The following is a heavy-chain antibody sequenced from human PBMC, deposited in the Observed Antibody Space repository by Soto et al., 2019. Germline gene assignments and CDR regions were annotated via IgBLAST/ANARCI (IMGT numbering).Heavy chain of an antibody. D-gene: IGHD2-2*02. Sequence: LRLSCAASGFIFSGPAIHWVRQASGKGLEWVGRIRSRANNFATSSAASVKGRFTFSRDDSKNTAYLQMNTLKPEDTAVYYCARGQGAAIGDYYYHGMDVWGQGTTVTVSS. J-gene: IGHJ6*02. CDR3: ARGQGAAIGDYYYHGMDV. CDR2: IRSRANNFAT. CDR1: GFIFSGPA. V-gene: IGHV3-73*01.